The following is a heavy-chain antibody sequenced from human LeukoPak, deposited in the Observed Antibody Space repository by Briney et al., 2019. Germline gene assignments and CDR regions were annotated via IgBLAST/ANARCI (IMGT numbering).Heavy chain of an antibody. CDR3: ARDQHEDYFDY. CDR1: GFTLSSYS. V-gene: IGHV3-21*01. CDR2: ISSSSSYI. J-gene: IGHJ4*02. Sequence: GGSLRLSCAASGFTLSSYSMNWVRQAPGKGLEWVSSISSSSSYIYYADSVKGRFTISRDNAKNSLYLQMNSLRAEDTAVYYCARDQHEDYFDYWGQGTLVTVSS.